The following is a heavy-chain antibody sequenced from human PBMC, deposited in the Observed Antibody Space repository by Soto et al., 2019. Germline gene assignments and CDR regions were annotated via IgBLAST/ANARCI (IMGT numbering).Heavy chain of an antibody. CDR1: GFTFSSYS. CDR2: ISSSSSTI. V-gene: IGHV3-48*02. J-gene: IGHJ5*02. Sequence: EVQLVESGGGLVQPGGSLRLSCAASGFTFSSYSMNWVRKPPGRGLEWVSYISSSSSTIYYADSVKGRFTISRDNAKNSLYLQMNSLRDEDTAVYYCAREYSYGSNWFDPWGQGTLVTVSS. D-gene: IGHD5-18*01. CDR3: AREYSYGSNWFDP.